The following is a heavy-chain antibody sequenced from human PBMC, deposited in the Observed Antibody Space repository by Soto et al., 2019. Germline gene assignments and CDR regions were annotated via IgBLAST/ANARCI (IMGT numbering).Heavy chain of an antibody. CDR1: GDTFKNCV. Sequence: QVQVVQSGVEVRRPGSSVKVSCKASGDTFKNCVISWVRQAPGQGLEWMGGIIPLFGTTDFAQRFQGRLNITTDESTNTAYMEPSRLRSEDTATYYCAAELGFGKLSVVWGQGTTVIVSS. V-gene: IGHV1-69*01. D-gene: IGHD3-10*01. J-gene: IGHJ6*02. CDR3: AAELGFGKLSVV. CDR2: IIPLFGTT.